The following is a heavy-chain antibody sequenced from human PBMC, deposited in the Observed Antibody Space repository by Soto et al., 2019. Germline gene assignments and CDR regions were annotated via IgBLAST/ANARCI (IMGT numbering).Heavy chain of an antibody. CDR1: GGSISSYY. D-gene: IGHD5-18*01. CDR3: ARGGSLDTAILSN. Sequence: QVQLQESGPGLVKPSETLSLTCTVSGGSISSYYWSWIRQPPGKGLEWIGYIYYSGSTNYNPPLKSRVTISVDTSKNQFSLKLSSVTAADTAVYYCARGGSLDTAILSNWGQGTLVTVSS. J-gene: IGHJ4*02. V-gene: IGHV4-59*01. CDR2: IYYSGST.